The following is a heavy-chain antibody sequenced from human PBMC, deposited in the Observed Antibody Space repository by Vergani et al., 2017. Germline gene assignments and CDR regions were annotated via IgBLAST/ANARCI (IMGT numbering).Heavy chain of an antibody. Sequence: QVQLVESGGGVVQPGRSLRLSCAASGFTFSSYGMHWVRQAPGKGLEWVAVISYDGSNKYYADSVKGRFTISRDNSKNTLYLQMNSLRAEDTAVYYCAQLWEDYGDYVGGGPYYYYGMDVWGQGTTVTVSS. CDR3: AQLWEDYGDYVGGGPYYYYGMDV. J-gene: IGHJ6*02. V-gene: IGHV3-30*03. D-gene: IGHD4-17*01. CDR1: GFTFSSYG. CDR2: ISYDGSNK.